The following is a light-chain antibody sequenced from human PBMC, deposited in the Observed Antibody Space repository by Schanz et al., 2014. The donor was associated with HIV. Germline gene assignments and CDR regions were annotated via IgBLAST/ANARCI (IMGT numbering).Light chain of an antibody. V-gene: IGLV2-8*01. CDR3: ASYTGSNQGV. CDR2: EVT. Sequence: QSALTQPASVSGSPGQSITISCTGTSADVGAYKSVSWYQHHPGEAPKLIIYEVTKRPSGVPDRFSGSKSGRTASLTVSGLQAEDEADYYCASYTGSNQGVFGGGTKLTVL. CDR1: SADVGAYKS. J-gene: IGLJ3*02.